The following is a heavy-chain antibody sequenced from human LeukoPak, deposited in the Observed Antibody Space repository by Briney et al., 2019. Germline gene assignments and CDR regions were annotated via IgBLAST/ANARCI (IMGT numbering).Heavy chain of an antibody. CDR3: ARYCTSGSCYSDH. J-gene: IGHJ4*02. CDR2: ISTTSSTI. V-gene: IGHV3-48*02. Sequence: GGSLRLSCAASGFTFSSYGMSWVPQAPGKGLEWVSYISTTSSTIYYADSVKGRFTISRDNAQNSLYLQMNSLRDEDTAVYYCARYCTSGSCYSDHWGQGTLVTVSS. CDR1: GFTFSSYG. D-gene: IGHD2-15*01.